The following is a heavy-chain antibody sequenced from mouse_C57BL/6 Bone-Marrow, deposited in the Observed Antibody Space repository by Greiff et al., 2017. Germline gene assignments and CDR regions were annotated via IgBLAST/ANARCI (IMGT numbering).Heavy chain of an antibody. V-gene: IGHV1-82*01. CDR1: GYAFSSSW. Sequence: QVQLQQSVPELVKPGASVKISCKASGYAFSSSWMNWVKQRPGKGLEWIGRIYPGDGDTNYNGKFKGKATLTADKSSSTAYMQLSSLTSEDSAVYFCARAGVTTVAWFDYWGQGTTLTVSS. CDR3: ARAGVTTVAWFDY. D-gene: IGHD1-1*01. CDR2: IYPGDGDT. J-gene: IGHJ2*01.